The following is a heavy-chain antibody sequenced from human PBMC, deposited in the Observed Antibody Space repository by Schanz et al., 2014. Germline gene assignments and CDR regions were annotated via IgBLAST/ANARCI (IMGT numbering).Heavy chain of an antibody. D-gene: IGHD6-13*01. V-gene: IGHV3-23*01. J-gene: IGHJ6*02. CDR3: AKLNQQLVFPYYYGMDV. CDR2: ISGRGDST. Sequence: EVQLMESGGGLVQPGGSLRLSCAASGFGFNSYWMSWVRQAPGKGLEWVSLISGRGDSTHYADSVKGRFTISRDNSKNTLYLQMNSLRAEDTAVYYCAKLNQQLVFPYYYGMDVWGQGTTVTVSS. CDR1: GFGFNSYW.